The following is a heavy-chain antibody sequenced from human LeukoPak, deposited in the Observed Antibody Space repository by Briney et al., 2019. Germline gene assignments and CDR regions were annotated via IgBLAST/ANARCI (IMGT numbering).Heavy chain of an antibody. Sequence: GGSLRLSCAASGFTFSNHAMNWVRQAPGKGLEWVSIISGSGHGPVTYYADSVKGRFTISRDNSKNTLYLQMNSLRAEDTAVYYCAKDPSDLGGSGSNNYFDCWGQGTLVTVSS. CDR1: GFTFSNHA. V-gene: IGHV3-23*01. D-gene: IGHD3-10*01. J-gene: IGHJ4*02. CDR3: AKDPSDLGGSGSNNYFDC. CDR2: ISGSGHGPVT.